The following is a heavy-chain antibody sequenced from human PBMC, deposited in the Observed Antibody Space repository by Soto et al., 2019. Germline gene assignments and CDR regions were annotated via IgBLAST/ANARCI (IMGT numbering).Heavy chain of an antibody. CDR3: ALPYYYDSSGYSSHYNWFDP. D-gene: IGHD3-22*01. J-gene: IGHJ5*02. V-gene: IGHV1-69*13. CDR2: IIPIFGTA. Sequence: WASVKVSCKASGVTFSSYAISWVRQAPGQGLEWMGGIIPIFGTANYAQKFQGRVTITADESTSTAYMELSSLRSEDTAVYYCALPYYYDSSGYSSHYNWFDPWGQGTLVTVSS. CDR1: GVTFSSYA.